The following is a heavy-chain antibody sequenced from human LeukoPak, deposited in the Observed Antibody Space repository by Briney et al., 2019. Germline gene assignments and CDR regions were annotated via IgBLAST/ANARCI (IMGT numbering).Heavy chain of an antibody. V-gene: IGHV3-23*01. J-gene: IGHJ4*02. D-gene: IGHD6-13*01. CDR2: ISGSGYST. CDR1: GFTFSSYA. Sequence: GGSLRLSCAASGFTFSSYAMSWVRQAPGKGVEWVSGISGSGYSTYYADSVNGLFTISRDNSKNTLYLHMNSLRAEDTAVYYCAKDPAYSSSWYVGDWGQGTLVTVSS. CDR3: AKDPAYSSSWYVGD.